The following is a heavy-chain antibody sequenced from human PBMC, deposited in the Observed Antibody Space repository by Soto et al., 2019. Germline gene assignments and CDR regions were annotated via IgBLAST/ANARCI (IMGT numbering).Heavy chain of an antibody. Sequence: QLQLQESGPGLVKSSETLSLTCTVSGGAVSGFYWSWLRQPPGKELQWIGYTYNTGTTNYNPSLEGRVTISLETTKTQFSLKVTSVTAADTAVYFCARSPTLYGDYDSWYCDLWGRGTLVTVSS. D-gene: IGHD4-17*01. J-gene: IGHJ2*01. CDR3: ARSPTLYGDYDSWYCDL. CDR2: TYNTGTT. V-gene: IGHV4-59*02. CDR1: GGAVSGFY.